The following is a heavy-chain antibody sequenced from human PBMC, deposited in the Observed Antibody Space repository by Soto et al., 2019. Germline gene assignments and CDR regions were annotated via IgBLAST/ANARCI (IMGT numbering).Heavy chain of an antibody. CDR3: AKEEVRYGCGEGDFDY. D-gene: IGHD5-18*01. CDR2: ICGSGGNT. J-gene: IGHJ4*02. V-gene: IGHV3-23*01. Sequence: EVQLLESGGGLVQPGGSLRLSCAASGFTFSSYAMTWVRQAPGKGLEWVSGICGSGGNTYYADSVKGRFTISRDNSKKTLYLQMSGLRAEDTAVYYCAKEEVRYGCGEGDFDYWGQGTLVTVSS. CDR1: GFTFSSYA.